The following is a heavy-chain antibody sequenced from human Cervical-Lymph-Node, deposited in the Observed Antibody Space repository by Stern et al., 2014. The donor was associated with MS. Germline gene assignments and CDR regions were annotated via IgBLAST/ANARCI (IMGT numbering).Heavy chain of an antibody. J-gene: IGHJ4*02. CDR2: IDPYACDT. CDR3: ARHVQGFDY. V-gene: IGHV5-51*01. Sequence: EVQLVEPGAEVKKPGESLKISCKLSGYSFTIYYIAWVRQMPGKGLEWMGVIDPYACDTTYSPSFQGQVAISADKSITTAYLQWSSLRASDTAMYYCARHVQGFDYWGQGTLVTVSS. CDR1: GYSFTIYY.